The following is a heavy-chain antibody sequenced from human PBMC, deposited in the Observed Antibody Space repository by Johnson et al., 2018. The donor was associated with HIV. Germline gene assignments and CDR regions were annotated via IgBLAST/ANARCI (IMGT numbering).Heavy chain of an antibody. J-gene: IGHJ3*01. D-gene: IGHD6-13*01. CDR1: GFTFSNYA. Sequence: QVKLVESGGGVGQPGRYLRLSCAASGFTFSNYAMHWVRQAPGKGLEWVAVISYDGSNKYYADSVKGRFTISRDNSKTTLYLQMNSMRAEDTGVYYCARGAAAAPGCFDLWGQGTVVTVSS. V-gene: IGHV3-30*04. CDR2: ISYDGSNK. CDR3: ARGAAAAPGCFDL.